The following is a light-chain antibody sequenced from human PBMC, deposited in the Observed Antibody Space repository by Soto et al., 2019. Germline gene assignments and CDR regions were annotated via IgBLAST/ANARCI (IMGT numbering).Light chain of an antibody. CDR2: GNS. J-gene: IGLJ1*01. Sequence: QSVLTQPPSVSGAPGQRVTISCTGSSSNIGAGYDVHWYQQLPGTAPKLLIYGNSNRPSGVPDRVSGSKSGTSASLAITGLQAEDEADYYCQYYESRLSGYVFGTRTKVTVL. V-gene: IGLV1-40*01. CDR1: SSNIGAGYD. CDR3: QYYESRLSGYV.